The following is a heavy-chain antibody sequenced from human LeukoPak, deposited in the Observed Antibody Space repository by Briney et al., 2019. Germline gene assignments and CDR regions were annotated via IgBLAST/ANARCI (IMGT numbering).Heavy chain of an antibody. CDR3: ARRFSYGYGIDY. CDR1: GGSISSSSYY. D-gene: IGHD5-18*01. V-gene: IGHV4-39*01. CDR2: IYYSGST. J-gene: IGHJ4*02. Sequence: SETLSLTCTVSGGSISSSSYYWGWIRQPPGKGLEWIRSIYYSGSTYYNPSLKSQVTISVDTSKNQFSLKLSSVTAADTAVYYCARRFSYGYGIDYWGQGTLVTVSS.